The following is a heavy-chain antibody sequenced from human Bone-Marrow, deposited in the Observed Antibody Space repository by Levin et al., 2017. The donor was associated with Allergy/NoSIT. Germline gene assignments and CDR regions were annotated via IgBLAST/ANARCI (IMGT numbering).Heavy chain of an antibody. V-gene: IGHV1-69*06. Sequence: SVKVSCKASGGTFSSYAISWVRQAPGQGLEWMGGIIPIFGTANYAQKFQGRVTITADKSTSTAYMELSSLRSEDTAVYYCARVGTWIQLWLRIPKYYYYGMDVWGQGTTVTVSS. J-gene: IGHJ6*02. CDR1: GGTFSSYA. D-gene: IGHD5-18*01. CDR3: ARVGTWIQLWLRIPKYYYYGMDV. CDR2: IIPIFGTA.